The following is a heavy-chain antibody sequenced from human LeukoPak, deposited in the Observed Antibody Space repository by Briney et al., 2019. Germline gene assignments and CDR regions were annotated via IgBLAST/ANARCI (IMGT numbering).Heavy chain of an antibody. CDR3: ARRRRRPPPSDAFDI. Sequence: GESLKISCKGSGNSFTSYWIGWVRQMPGKGLEWMGIIYPGDSDTRYSPSFQGQVTISADKSITTAYLQWSSLKASDTAMYYCARRRRRPPPSDAFDIWGQGTMVSVSS. V-gene: IGHV5-51*01. CDR1: GNSFTSYW. J-gene: IGHJ3*02. CDR2: IYPGDSDT.